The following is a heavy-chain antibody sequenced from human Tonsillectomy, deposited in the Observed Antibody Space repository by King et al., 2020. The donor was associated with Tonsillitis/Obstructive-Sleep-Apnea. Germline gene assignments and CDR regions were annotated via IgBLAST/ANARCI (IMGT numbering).Heavy chain of an antibody. CDR3: AVGNYYVPGGDY. D-gene: IGHD1-26*01. CDR1: GFTFSSNW. J-gene: IGHJ4*02. Sequence: QLVQAGGGFVQPGGSLRLSCAASGFTFSSNWMSWVRQAPGKGLEWVANIKQDGVWKNYVDSVKGRFTISRDNAKNSLYLQMNSLRAEDTAVYYCAVGNYYVPGGDYWGQGTLVTVSS. V-gene: IGHV3-7*02. CDR2: IKQDGVWK.